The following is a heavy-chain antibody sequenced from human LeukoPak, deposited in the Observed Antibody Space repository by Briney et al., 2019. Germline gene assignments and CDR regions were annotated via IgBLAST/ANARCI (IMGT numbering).Heavy chain of an antibody. CDR1: GFSFSSYE. V-gene: IGHV3-7*04. CDR3: ARVHWYFDF. J-gene: IGHJ2*01. CDR2: IKEDGSQR. Sequence: PGGSLRLSCAASGFSFSSYEMNWVRQAPGKGLEWVGHIKEDGSQRDYVDSVKGRFTISRDNAKNSLYLQMNSLRAEDTAVYYCARVHWYFDFWGRGTLVSVSS.